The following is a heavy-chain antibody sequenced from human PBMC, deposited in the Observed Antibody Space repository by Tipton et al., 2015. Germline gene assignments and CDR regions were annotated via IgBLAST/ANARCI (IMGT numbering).Heavy chain of an antibody. J-gene: IGHJ4*02. Sequence: TLSLTCTVSGGSISSGGYYWSWIRQHPGKGLEWIGYIYYSGSTYYNPSLKSRISTSVDTSKNQFSLKLSSVTAADTAVYYCARVSTSLRSVDYWGQGTLVTVSS. CDR2: IYYSGST. V-gene: IGHV4-31*03. D-gene: IGHD3-3*01. CDR3: ARVSTSLRSVDY. CDR1: GGSISSGGYY.